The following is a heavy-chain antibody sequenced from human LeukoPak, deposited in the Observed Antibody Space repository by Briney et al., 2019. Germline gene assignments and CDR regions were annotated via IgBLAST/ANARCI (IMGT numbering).Heavy chain of an antibody. V-gene: IGHV3-30*03. J-gene: IGHJ5*02. CDR3: AGGYCSGGSCYPPVDP. Sequence: PGGSLRLSCAASGFTFSIYSMNWVRQAPGKGLEWVAVISYDGSNKYYADSVKGRFTISRDNSKNTLYLQMNSLRAEDTAVYYCAGGYCSGGSCYPPVDPWGQGTLVTVSS. D-gene: IGHD2-15*01. CDR2: ISYDGSNK. CDR1: GFTFSIYS.